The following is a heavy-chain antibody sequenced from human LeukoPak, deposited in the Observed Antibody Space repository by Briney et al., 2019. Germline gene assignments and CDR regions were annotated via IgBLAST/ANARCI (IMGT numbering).Heavy chain of an antibody. D-gene: IGHD3-10*01. CDR3: ARGSGSTDYYYYYYIDV. CDR2: IKEDGGEE. CDR1: GFTVSSYW. J-gene: IGHJ6*03. Sequence: HPGGSLRLSCAASGFTVSSYWMSCVRQAPGKGREWGATIKEDGGEEYSVDSVQGRFTHSRENAQNSLYLQMHRLRAEGTPVYYCARGSGSTDYYYYYYIDVWGEGTTVTVSS. V-gene: IGHV3-7*01.